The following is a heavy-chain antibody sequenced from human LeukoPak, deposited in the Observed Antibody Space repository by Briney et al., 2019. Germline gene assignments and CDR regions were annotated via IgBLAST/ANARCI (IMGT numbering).Heavy chain of an antibody. J-gene: IGHJ4*02. Sequence: SETLSLTCTVSGGSISSSSYYWGWIRQPPGKGLEWIGYIYYSGSTNYNPSLRSRVTISVDTSKNQFSLKLSSVTAADTAVYYCARGAAAAGHWGYWGQGTLVTVSS. D-gene: IGHD6-13*01. V-gene: IGHV4-61*05. CDR2: IYYSGST. CDR3: ARGAAAAGHWGY. CDR1: GGSISSSSYY.